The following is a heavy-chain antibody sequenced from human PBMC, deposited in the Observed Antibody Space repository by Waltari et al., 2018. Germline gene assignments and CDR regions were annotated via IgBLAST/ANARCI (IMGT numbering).Heavy chain of an antibody. CDR3: ARGLLWFGELSNFDY. D-gene: IGHD3-10*01. Sequence: QVQLQQWGAGLLKPSETLSLTCAVYGGSFSGYYWSWIRQPPGKGLEWIGEINHSGSTNYNPSLKSRVTISVDTSKNQFSLKLSSVTAADTAVYYCARGLLWFGELSNFDYWGQGTLVTVSS. J-gene: IGHJ4*02. V-gene: IGHV4-34*01. CDR1: GGSFSGYY. CDR2: INHSGST.